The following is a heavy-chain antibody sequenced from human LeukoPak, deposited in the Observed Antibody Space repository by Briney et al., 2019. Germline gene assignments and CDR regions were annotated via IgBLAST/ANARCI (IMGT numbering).Heavy chain of an antibody. CDR2: IYHSGST. CDR1: GGSISSGGYY. V-gene: IGHV4-30-2*01. J-gene: IGHJ6*02. CDR3: ARDLGLRAHTTLNGMDV. D-gene: IGHD1-14*01. Sequence: SQTLSLTCTVSGGSISSGGYYWSWIRQPPGKGLEWIGYIYHSGSTYYNPSLKSRVTISVDRSKNQFSLKLSSVTAADTAVYYCARDLGLRAHTTLNGMDVWGQGTTVTVSS.